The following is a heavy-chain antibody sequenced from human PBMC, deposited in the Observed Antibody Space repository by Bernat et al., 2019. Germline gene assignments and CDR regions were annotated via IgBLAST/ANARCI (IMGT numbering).Heavy chain of an antibody. Sequence: QVQLQQWGAGLLKPSETLSPTCASYGGSFSGSSWSGIRKPPGKGLEWIGEINHSGSTNYNPPLKSRVTISVDTSKNQFSLKLSSVTAADTAVYYCARGSLAVAGVNWFDPWGQGTLVTVSS. CDR2: INHSGST. V-gene: IGHV4-34*01. CDR3: ARGSLAVAGVNWFDP. J-gene: IGHJ5*02. D-gene: IGHD6-19*01. CDR1: GGSFSGSS.